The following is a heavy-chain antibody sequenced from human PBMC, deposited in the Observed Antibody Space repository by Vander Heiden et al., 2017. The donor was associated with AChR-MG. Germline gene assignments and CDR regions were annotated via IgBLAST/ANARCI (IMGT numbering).Heavy chain of an antibody. CDR1: GDSISSYY. Sequence: QVQPQESGPGLVKPSETLSLTCTVAGDSISSYYWSWIRQPPGKGLEWIGYIYYSGNTNYNPSLKSRVTISVDTSKNQFSLKLSSVTAADTAVYYCARVGGSGYYYYYMDVWGKGTTVTVSS. J-gene: IGHJ6*03. V-gene: IGHV4-59*01. CDR2: IYYSGNT. CDR3: ARVGGSGYYYYYMDV. D-gene: IGHD1-26*01.